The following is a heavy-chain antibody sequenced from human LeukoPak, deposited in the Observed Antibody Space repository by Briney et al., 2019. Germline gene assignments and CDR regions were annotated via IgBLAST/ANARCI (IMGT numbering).Heavy chain of an antibody. V-gene: IGHV3-30-3*01. CDR1: GFTFSSYA. D-gene: IGHD3-9*01. CDR2: ISYDGSNK. J-gene: IGHJ4*02. CDR3: VRDLNILTGYYHY. Sequence: GGSLRLSCAASGFTFSSYAMHWVRQAPGKGLEWVAVISYDGSNKYYADSVKGRFTISRDNAKNSLYLQMNSLRAEDTAVYYCVRDLNILTGYYHYWGQGTLVTVSS.